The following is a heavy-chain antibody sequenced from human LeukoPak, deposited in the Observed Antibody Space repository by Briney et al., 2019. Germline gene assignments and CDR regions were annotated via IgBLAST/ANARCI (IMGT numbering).Heavy chain of an antibody. Sequence: SETLSLTCTVSGVSISSYYWSWIRQPPGKGLEWIGCIFYSGSTYYNPSLKSRVTISVDTSKNQFSLRLSSVTAADTAVYYCARTNAFDIWGQGTMVTVSS. CDR2: IFYSGST. J-gene: IGHJ3*02. CDR1: GVSISSYY. CDR3: ARTNAFDI. V-gene: IGHV4-59*08.